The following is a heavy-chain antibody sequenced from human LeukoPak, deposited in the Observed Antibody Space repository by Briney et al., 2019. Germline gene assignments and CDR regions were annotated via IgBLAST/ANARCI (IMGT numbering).Heavy chain of an antibody. CDR3: ARVKVDILTGYYIQEYYFDY. CDR1: GGSFSGYY. V-gene: IGHV4-34*01. J-gene: IGHJ4*02. CDR2: INHSGST. Sequence: PSETLSLTCAVYGGSFSGYYWSWIRQPPGKGLEWIGEINHSGSTNYNPSLKSRVTISVDTSKNQFSLKLSFVTAADTAVYYCARVKVDILTGYYIQEYYFDYWGQGTLVTVSS. D-gene: IGHD3-9*01.